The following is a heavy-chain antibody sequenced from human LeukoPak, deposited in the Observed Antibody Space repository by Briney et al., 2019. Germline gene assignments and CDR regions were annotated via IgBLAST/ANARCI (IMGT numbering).Heavy chain of an antibody. Sequence: PGGSLRLSCAGSGFTFSSYSMIWVRQAPGKGLEWVSYISSSGSSIYYADSVKGRFTISRDNAKNSLYLQMNSLRAEDTAVYYCARLITDYGNFDYWGQGTLVTVSS. CDR1: GFTFSSYS. V-gene: IGHV3-21*01. CDR2: ISSSGSSI. CDR3: ARLITDYGNFDY. J-gene: IGHJ4*02. D-gene: IGHD3-22*01.